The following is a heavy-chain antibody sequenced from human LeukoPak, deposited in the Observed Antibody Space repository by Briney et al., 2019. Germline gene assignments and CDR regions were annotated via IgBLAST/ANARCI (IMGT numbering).Heavy chain of an antibody. CDR1: GFTFSSYS. J-gene: IGHJ6*03. D-gene: IGHD6-19*01. V-gene: IGHV3-48*01. CDR3: ARGGGSGWYSKNSDYYYYMDV. Sequence: GSLRLSCAASGFTFSSYSMNWVRQAPGKGLEWVSYISSSSSTIYYADSVKGRFTISRDNSRNTVSLQMNTLRAEDTAVYYCARGGGSGWYSKNSDYYYYMDVWGKGTTVTVSS. CDR2: ISSSSSTI.